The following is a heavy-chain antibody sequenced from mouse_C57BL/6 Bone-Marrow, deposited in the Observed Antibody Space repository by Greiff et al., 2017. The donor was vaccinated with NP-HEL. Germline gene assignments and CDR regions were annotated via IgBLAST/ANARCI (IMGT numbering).Heavy chain of an antibody. D-gene: IGHD1-1*01. Sequence: VQVVESGAELVKPGASVKISCKASGYAFSSYWMNWVQQRPGKGLEWIGQIYPGDGDTNYNGKFKGKATLTADNSSNTAYMQLSSLTSEDSAVYFYARYYDSSYYFDYWGQGTTLTVSS. CDR3: ARYYDSSYYFDY. CDR2: IYPGDGDT. J-gene: IGHJ2*01. V-gene: IGHV1-80*01. CDR1: GYAFSSYW.